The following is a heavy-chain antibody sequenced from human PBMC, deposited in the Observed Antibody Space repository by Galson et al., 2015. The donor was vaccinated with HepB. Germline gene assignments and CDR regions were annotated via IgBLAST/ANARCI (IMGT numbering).Heavy chain of an antibody. Sequence: SLRLSCAASGFTFSSYSMNWVRQAPGKGLEWVGHIKSKTDGETTDYAAPVKGRFTISRDDSKNTLYLQMNSLKTDDTAVYYCSTDVLYSTFWSWFDPWGQGTLVTVSS. CDR1: GFTFSSYS. V-gene: IGHV3-15*01. CDR3: STDVLYSTFWSWFDP. CDR2: IKSKTDGETT. D-gene: IGHD6-13*01. J-gene: IGHJ5*02.